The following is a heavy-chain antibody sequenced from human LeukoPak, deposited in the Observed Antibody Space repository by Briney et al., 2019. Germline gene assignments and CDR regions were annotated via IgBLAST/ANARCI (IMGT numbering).Heavy chain of an antibody. CDR3: AKVVQYTASTGTGLDY. V-gene: IGHV3-33*06. CDR2: K. Sequence: KYYADSVKGRFTISRDNSKNTLFLQMNSLRAEDTAVYYCAKVVQYTASTGTGLDYWGQGTLVTVSS. J-gene: IGHJ4*02. D-gene: IGHD6-13*01.